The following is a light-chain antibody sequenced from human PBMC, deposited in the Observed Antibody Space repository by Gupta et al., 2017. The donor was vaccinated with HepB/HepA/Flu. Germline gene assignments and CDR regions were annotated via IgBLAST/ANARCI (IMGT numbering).Light chain of an antibody. CDR1: QSVLSRSNNKNY. J-gene: IGKJ1*01. Sequence: DIVMTQSPDSLAVSLGERATINCRTSQSVLSRSNNKNYLTWYQQKPGQPPRLLIYWTSTRESGVPDRFSGSGSGTDFTLPISSLQAEDVAIYYCQQFYSLPLTFGQGTKVEIK. CDR3: QQFYSLPLT. V-gene: IGKV4-1*01. CDR2: WTS.